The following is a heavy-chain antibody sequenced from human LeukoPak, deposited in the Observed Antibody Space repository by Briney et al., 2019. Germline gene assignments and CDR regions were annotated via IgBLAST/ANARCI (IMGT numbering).Heavy chain of an antibody. V-gene: IGHV4-30-4*07. Sequence: SQTLSLTCAVSGGSISSGGYSWSWIRQPPGKGLEWIGYIYYSGSTYYNPSLKSRVTISVDTSKNQFSLKLSSVTAADTAVYYCARRQYYYDSSGYPYDAFDIWGQGTMVTVSS. CDR3: ARRQYYYDSSGYPYDAFDI. CDR1: GGSISSGGYS. CDR2: IYYSGST. J-gene: IGHJ3*02. D-gene: IGHD3-22*01.